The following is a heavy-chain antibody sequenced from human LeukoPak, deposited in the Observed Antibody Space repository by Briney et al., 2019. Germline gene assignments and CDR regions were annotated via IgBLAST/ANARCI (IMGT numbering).Heavy chain of an antibody. CDR3: ARGGFASWYENYYYYGMDV. V-gene: IGHV1-18*01. CDR2: ISAYNGNT. Sequence: ASVKVSCKASGYTFTSYGISWVRQAPGQGLEWMGWISAYNGNTNYAQKLQGRVTMTTDTSTSTAYMELRSLRSDDTAVYYCARGGFASWYENYYYYGMDVWGQGTTVTVSS. J-gene: IGHJ6*02. D-gene: IGHD6-13*01. CDR1: GYTFTSYG.